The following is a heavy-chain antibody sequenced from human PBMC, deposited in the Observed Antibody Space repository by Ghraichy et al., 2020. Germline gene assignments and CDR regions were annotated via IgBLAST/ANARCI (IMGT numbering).Heavy chain of an antibody. CDR3: ARGLTTQYYYAWDV. J-gene: IGHJ6*02. Sequence: SETLSLTCAVSGDSISNTHWWNWVRQPPGKGLEWIGEIYQSGSSNYNPSLRSRVALSVDKSKNQFYLNLRSVTAADTAVYYCARGLTTQYYYAWDVWGQGTTVTVSS. CDR1: GDSISNTHW. CDR2: IYQSGSS. V-gene: IGHV4-4*02. D-gene: IGHD4/OR15-4a*01.